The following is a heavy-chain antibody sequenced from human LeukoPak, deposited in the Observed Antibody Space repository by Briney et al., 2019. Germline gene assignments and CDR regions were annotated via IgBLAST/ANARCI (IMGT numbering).Heavy chain of an antibody. J-gene: IGHJ4*02. V-gene: IGHV3-30*18. CDR2: ISFDGSNK. CDR3: AKDMSNWNDVTTPDN. D-gene: IGHD1-1*01. CDR1: GFTFSSYG. Sequence: GGSLRLSCSVSGFTFSSYGMHWVRQAPGKGLEWVAFISFDGSNKYYPDSVKGRFIISRDNSKSTLYLQMNSLRAEDTAIYYCAKDMSNWNDVTTPDNWGQGTLVTVSS.